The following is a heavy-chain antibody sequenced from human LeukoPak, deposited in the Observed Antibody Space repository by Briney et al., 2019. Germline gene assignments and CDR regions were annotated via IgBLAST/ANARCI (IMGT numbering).Heavy chain of an antibody. D-gene: IGHD2-2*01. J-gene: IGHJ4*02. V-gene: IGHV3-33*01. Sequence: GGSLRLSCAASEFTFSSFGMHWVRRAPGKGLEGAAVIWYDGSNKYYADSLKGRFTISRDNSKNTLYLQMNSLRAEDTAVYYCARDLLGYCSSTSCYLGYWGQGTLVTVSS. CDR3: ARDLLGYCSSTSCYLGY. CDR2: IWYDGSNK. CDR1: EFTFSSFG.